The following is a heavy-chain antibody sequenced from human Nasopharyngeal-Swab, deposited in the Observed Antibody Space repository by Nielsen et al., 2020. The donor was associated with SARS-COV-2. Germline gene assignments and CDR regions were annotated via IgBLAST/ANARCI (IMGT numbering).Heavy chain of an antibody. Sequence: SVKVSCKASGDTFNNNAISWVRQAPGQGLEWLGGIIPIYGTTNRAQKFQGRLTITADDTTNTAYMELSSLRSEDTAVYYCARESLPSYYDDSRGYAGYAFDIWGQGTMVTVSS. V-gene: IGHV1-69*13. CDR1: GDTFNNNA. D-gene: IGHD3-22*01. CDR3: ARESLPSYYDDSRGYAGYAFDI. J-gene: IGHJ3*02. CDR2: IIPIYGTT.